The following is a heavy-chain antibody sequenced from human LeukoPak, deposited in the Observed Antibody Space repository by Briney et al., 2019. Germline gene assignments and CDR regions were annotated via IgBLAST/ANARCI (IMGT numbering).Heavy chain of an antibody. CDR1: GGSISSSY. CDR2: IYYSGST. D-gene: IGHD3-22*01. CDR3: ASTSPYYYDSSGYYL. Sequence: SETLSLTCTVSGGSISSSYWSWIRQPPGKGLEWIGYIYYSGSTYYNPSLKSRVTISVDTSKNQFSLKLSSVTAADTAVYYCASTSPYYYDSSGYYLWGQGTLVTVSS. V-gene: IGHV4-59*06. J-gene: IGHJ5*02.